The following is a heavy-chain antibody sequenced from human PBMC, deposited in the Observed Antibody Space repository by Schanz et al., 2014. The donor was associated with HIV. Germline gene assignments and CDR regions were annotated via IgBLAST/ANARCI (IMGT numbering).Heavy chain of an antibody. CDR1: GYTFTGYY. CDR3: ARSETIAARPVWYFDL. V-gene: IGHV1-69*01. CDR2: IIPIFGTA. Sequence: QVQLVQSGAEVKSPGASVKVSCKASGYTFTGYYMHWVRQAPGQGLEWMGGIIPIFGTANYAQKFQGRVTITADESTSTAYMELSRLRSDDTAVYYCARSETIAARPVWYFDLWGRGTLVTVSS. J-gene: IGHJ2*01. D-gene: IGHD6-6*01.